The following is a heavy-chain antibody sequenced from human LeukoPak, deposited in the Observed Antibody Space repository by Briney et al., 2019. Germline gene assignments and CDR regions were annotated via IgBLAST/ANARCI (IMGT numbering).Heavy chain of an antibody. CDR3: ARLMGSYYPLDY. D-gene: IGHD1-26*01. Sequence: PGGSLRLSCAASGFTFSSYSMNWVRQAPGKGLEWVSSISSSSNNIYYANSVKGRFTISRDNAKNSLYLQMNSLRAEDTAVYYCARLMGSYYPLDYWGRGTLVTVSS. J-gene: IGHJ4*02. V-gene: IGHV3-21*01. CDR2: ISSSSNNI. CDR1: GFTFSSYS.